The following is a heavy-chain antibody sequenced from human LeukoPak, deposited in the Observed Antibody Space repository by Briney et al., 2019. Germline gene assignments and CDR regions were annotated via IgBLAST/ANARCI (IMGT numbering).Heavy chain of an antibody. J-gene: IGHJ4*02. CDR2: IIPIFGTA. CDR1: GGTFSSYA. CDR3: ARENQVSGYFDY. Sequence: ASVKVSCKASGGTFSSYAISWVRQAPGQGLEWMGGIIPIFGTANYAQKFQDRVTITADESTSTAYMELSSLRSEDTAVYYCARENQVSGYFDYWGQGTLVTVSS. V-gene: IGHV1-69*13. D-gene: IGHD3-10*01.